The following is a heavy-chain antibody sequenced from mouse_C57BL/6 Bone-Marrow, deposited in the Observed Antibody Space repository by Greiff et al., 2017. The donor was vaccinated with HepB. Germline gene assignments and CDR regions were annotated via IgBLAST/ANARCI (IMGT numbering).Heavy chain of an antibody. J-gene: IGHJ2*01. CDR1: GYSITSGYD. V-gene: IGHV3-1*01. CDR2: ISYSGST. CDR3: ARDGGVYFDY. Sequence: EVQLKESGPGMVKPSQSLSLTCTVTGYSITSGYDWHWIRHFPGNKLEWMGYISYSGSTNYNPSLKSRISITHDTSKNHFFLKLNSVTTEDTATYYCARDGGVYFDYWGQGTTLTVSS.